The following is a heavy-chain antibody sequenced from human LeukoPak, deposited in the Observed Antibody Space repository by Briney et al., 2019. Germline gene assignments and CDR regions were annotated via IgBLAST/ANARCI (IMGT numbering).Heavy chain of an antibody. J-gene: IGHJ6*02. CDR1: GFTFSSYA. CDR3: ARDLRRLRYRSSTSCPPLYGMDV. D-gene: IGHD2-2*01. Sequence: GGSLRLSCAASGFTFSSYAMHWVRQAPGKGLEWVAVISYDGSNKYYADSVKGRFTISRDNSKNTLYLQMNSLRAEDTAVYYCARDLRRLRYRSSTSCPPLYGMDVWGQGTTVTVSS. CDR2: ISYDGSNK. V-gene: IGHV3-30-3*01.